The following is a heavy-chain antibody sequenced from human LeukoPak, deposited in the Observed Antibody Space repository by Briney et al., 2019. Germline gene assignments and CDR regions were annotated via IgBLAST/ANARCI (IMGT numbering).Heavy chain of an antibody. D-gene: IGHD6-19*01. J-gene: IGHJ4*02. Sequence: GGSLRLSCAASGFTFNSYGIHWVRQAPGKGLEWVAFIRFDGSNNYYADSVKGRFTISRDNSKNSLYLQMNSLRAEDTAVYYCARSSGWYTGFDFWGQGTLVTVSS. CDR2: IRFDGSNN. CDR1: GFTFNSYG. V-gene: IGHV3-30*02. CDR3: ARSSGWYTGFDF.